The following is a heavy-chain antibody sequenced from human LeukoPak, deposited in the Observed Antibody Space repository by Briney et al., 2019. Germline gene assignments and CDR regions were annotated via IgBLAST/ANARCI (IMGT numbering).Heavy chain of an antibody. Sequence: GGSLRLSCAASGFTFSSYMMNWVRQAPGKGLEWVSSINSGSTYTYYTESVKGRFTVSRDNAKNSLFLQMNSLRAEDTAIYYCSKSLTTVKYEGYWGQGTLVTVSS. CDR3: SKSLTTVKYEGY. CDR2: INSGSTYT. CDR1: GFTFSSYM. J-gene: IGHJ4*02. V-gene: IGHV3-21*01. D-gene: IGHD4-17*01.